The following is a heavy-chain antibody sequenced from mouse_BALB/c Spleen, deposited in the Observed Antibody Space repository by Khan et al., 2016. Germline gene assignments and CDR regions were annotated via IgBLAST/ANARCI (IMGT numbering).Heavy chain of an antibody. CDR3: ARGGNYGTMDY. J-gene: IGHJ4*01. Sequence: VQLQQSGAELVKPGASVKLSCTASGFNIKDTYMHWVKQRPEQGLEWIGRIDPANGNTKYDPKFQGKATITADTSSNTAYLQLSSLTSEDTADYCCARGGNYGTMDYWGQGTSGTVSS. D-gene: IGHD2-1*01. CDR1: GFNIKDTY. V-gene: IGHV14-3*02. CDR2: IDPANGNT.